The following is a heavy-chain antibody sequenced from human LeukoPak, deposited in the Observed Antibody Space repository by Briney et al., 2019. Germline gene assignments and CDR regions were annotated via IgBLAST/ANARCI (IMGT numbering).Heavy chain of an antibody. D-gene: IGHD3-9*01. Sequence: SETLSLTCTVSGGSISSYYWSWIRQPPGKGLEWIGYIYYSGSTYYNPSLNSRVTISVDTSKNQFSLKLSSVTAADTAVYYCARGFVLRYFVGWGQGTLVTVSS. CDR1: GGSISSYY. V-gene: IGHV4-59*12. CDR3: ARGFVLRYFVG. CDR2: IYYSGST. J-gene: IGHJ1*01.